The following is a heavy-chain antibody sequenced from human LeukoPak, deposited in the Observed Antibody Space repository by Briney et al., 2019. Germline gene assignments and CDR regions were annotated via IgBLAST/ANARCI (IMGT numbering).Heavy chain of an antibody. CDR1: GFTFSNYW. V-gene: IGHV3-7*01. Sequence: GGSLRLSCPVFGFTFSNYWMSWVRQCPGKGREWVANIKQDGSEKYYVDPVKGRFTISRDSGKNLQYLQMNSLRAEDTGVYHCATTPWSFGQGYWGQGNLVTVSS. CDR3: ATTPWSFGQGY. D-gene: IGHD2-15*01. CDR2: IKQDGSEK. J-gene: IGHJ4*02.